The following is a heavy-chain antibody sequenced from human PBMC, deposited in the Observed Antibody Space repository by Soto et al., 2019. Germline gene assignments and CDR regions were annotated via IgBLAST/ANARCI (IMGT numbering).Heavy chain of an antibody. CDR3: ARDKISGWYYFDY. J-gene: IGHJ4*02. Sequence: PGGSLRLSCAASGFTFSSYNMNWVRQAPGKGLEWVSYISSSSSTIYYADSVKGRFTVSRDNAKNSLYLQVNSLRDEDTAVYYCARDKISGWYYFDYWAREPWSPSPQ. D-gene: IGHD6-19*01. V-gene: IGHV3-48*02. CDR2: ISSSSSTI. CDR1: GFTFSSYN.